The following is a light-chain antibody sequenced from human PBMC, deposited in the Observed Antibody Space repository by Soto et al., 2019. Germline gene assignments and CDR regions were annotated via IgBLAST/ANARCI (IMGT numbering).Light chain of an antibody. J-gene: IGLJ1*01. V-gene: IGLV1-44*01. CDR3: AAWDDSLNGYYV. CDR1: SSNIGSNT. Sequence: QSVRTQPPSASGTPGQRVTISCSGSSSNIGSNTVNWYQQLPGTAPKLLIYSNNQRPSGAPDRVSGSKSGTSASLAISGLQSEDEADYYCAAWDDSLNGYYVFGTGTKVTVL. CDR2: SNN.